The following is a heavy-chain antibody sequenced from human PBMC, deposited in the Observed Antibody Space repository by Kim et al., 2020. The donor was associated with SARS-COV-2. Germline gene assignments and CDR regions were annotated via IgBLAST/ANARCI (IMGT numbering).Heavy chain of an antibody. CDR2: IYYSGST. CDR1: GGSISSYY. D-gene: IGHD2-2*01. Sequence: SETLSLTCTVSGGSISSYYWSWIRQPPGKGLEWIGYIYYSGSTNYNPSLKSRVTISVDTSKNQFSLKLSSVTAADTAVYYCASTPLINDIVVVPAAPRYYYYGMDVWGQGTTVTVSS. CDR3: ASTPLINDIVVVPAAPRYYYYGMDV. J-gene: IGHJ6*02. V-gene: IGHV4-59*08.